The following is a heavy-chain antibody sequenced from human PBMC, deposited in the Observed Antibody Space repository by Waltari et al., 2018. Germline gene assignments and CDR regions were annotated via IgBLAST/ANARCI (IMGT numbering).Heavy chain of an antibody. D-gene: IGHD3-3*01. CDR2: IKQDGSVK. CDR3: ARHPRSGLDYYYGMDV. J-gene: IGHJ6*02. Sequence: EVQLVESGGGLVQPGGSLRLSCAASGFTFSSYWMSWVRQAPGKGREWVANIKQDGSVKYYVDSGKGQFTISRDNAKNSLYLQMNSLRAEDTAVYYCARHPRSGLDYYYGMDVWGQGTTVTVSS. CDR1: GFTFSSYW. V-gene: IGHV3-7*04.